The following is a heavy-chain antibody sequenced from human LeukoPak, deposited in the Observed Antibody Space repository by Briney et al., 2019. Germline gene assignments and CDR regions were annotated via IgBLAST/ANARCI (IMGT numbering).Heavy chain of an antibody. Sequence: ASVTVSCKASGYIFTSYYMHWVRQAPGQGLQWMGIINPSGGTTNYAQKFQGRVTMTRDTSTSTVYMELSSLRSEDTAVYYCAPAHALRRWGQGTLVTVSS. CDR2: INPSGGTT. V-gene: IGHV1-46*01. J-gene: IGHJ4*02. CDR1: GYIFTSYY. CDR3: APAHALRR. D-gene: IGHD2-2*01.